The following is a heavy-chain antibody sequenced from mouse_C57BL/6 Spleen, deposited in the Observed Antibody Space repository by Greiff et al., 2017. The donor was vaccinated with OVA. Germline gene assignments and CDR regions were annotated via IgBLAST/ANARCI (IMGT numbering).Heavy chain of an antibody. CDR2: IDPSDSYT. J-gene: IGHJ4*01. D-gene: IGHD2-3*01. V-gene: IGHV1-50*01. CDR1: GYTFTSYW. Sequence: QVQLKQPGAELVKPGASVKLSCKASGYTFTSYWMQWVKQRPGQGLEWIGEIDPSDSYTNYNQKFKGKATLTVDTSSSTAYMQLSSLTSEDSAVYYCARSVYDGSVYYAMDYWGQGTSVTVSS. CDR3: ARSVYDGSVYYAMDY.